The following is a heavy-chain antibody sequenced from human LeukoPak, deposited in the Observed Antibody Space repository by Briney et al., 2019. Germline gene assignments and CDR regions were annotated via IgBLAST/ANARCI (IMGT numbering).Heavy chain of an antibody. D-gene: IGHD3-3*02. CDR1: GFTFGNYA. J-gene: IGHJ6*02. CDR2: IRSKAYGETT. CDR3: TKTAYPVLDYYGMDV. Sequence: GGSLRLSCTTSGFTFGNYAMTWVRQAPGKGLEWVSFIRSKAYGETTEYAASVRGRFTVSRDDSRGIAYLEMNSLQTEDTAIYYCTKTAYPVLDYYGMDVWGPGTTVTVSS. V-gene: IGHV3-49*04.